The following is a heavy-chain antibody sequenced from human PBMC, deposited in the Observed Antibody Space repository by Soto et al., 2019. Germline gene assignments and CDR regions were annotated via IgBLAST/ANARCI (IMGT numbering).Heavy chain of an antibody. J-gene: IGHJ6*02. D-gene: IGHD3-3*02. CDR1: GGTFSSSA. V-gene: IGHV1-69*12. CDR3: ARDKDRQQLGGNYYYIMDV. Sequence: QVQLVQSGAEVKKPGSSVKVSCKASGGTFSSSAFSWVRQAPGQGLEWMGGIMPIFRTPDYAQKFQGRVTITADETTSTAYMELSSVTSEDMGVYYCARDKDRQQLGGNYYYIMDVWGQGTTVTVSS. CDR2: IMPIFRTP.